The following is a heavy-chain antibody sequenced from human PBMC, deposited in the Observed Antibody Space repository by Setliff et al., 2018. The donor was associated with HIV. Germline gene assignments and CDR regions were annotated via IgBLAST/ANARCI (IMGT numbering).Heavy chain of an antibody. D-gene: IGHD1-26*01. CDR2: ITWNSGNI. J-gene: IGHJ4*02. CDR1: GFTFDDYA. Sequence: GGSLRLSCAASGFTFDDYAMHWVRHIPGKGLEWVSGITWNSGNIDYAVSVKGRFIISRDNARNSLYLQMNSLRAEDTAVYYCATWQGYSGSSRAFDYWGQGRLVTVSS. CDR3: ATWQGYSGSSRAFDY. V-gene: IGHV3-9*01.